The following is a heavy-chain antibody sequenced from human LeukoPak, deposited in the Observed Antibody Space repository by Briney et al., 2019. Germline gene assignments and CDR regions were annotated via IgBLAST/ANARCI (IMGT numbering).Heavy chain of an antibody. CDR3: ARKIVVVPAAIQRVWFGEHRDYYYYGMDV. Sequence: VASVKVSCKASGGTFSSYAISWVRQAPGQGLEWMGGIIPIFGTANYAQKFQGRVTITADESTSTAYMELSSLRSEDTAVYYCARKIVVVPAAIQRVWFGEHRDYYYYGMDVWGQGTTVTVSS. V-gene: IGHV1-69*13. D-gene: IGHD2-2*01. J-gene: IGHJ6*02. CDR1: GGTFSSYA. CDR2: IIPIFGTA.